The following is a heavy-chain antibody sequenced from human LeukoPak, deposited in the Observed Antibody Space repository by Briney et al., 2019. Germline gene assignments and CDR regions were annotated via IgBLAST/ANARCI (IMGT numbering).Heavy chain of an antibody. Sequence: PSETLSLTCTVSGGSVYTSDYYWGWVRQPPGKGPEWIGDIFYTGKTNYNPSLKSRVSISIDTSKNQFSLKLTSVTAADTAVYYCARDRGYCSGGSCYRDLDYWGQGTLVTVSS. D-gene: IGHD2-15*01. CDR3: ARDRGYCSGGSCYRDLDY. CDR2: IFYTGKT. V-gene: IGHV4-39*07. CDR1: GGSVYTSDYY. J-gene: IGHJ4*02.